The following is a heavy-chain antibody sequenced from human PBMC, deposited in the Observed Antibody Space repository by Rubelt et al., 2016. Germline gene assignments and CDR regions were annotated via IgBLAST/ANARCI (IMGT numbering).Heavy chain of an antibody. J-gene: IGHJ6*02. D-gene: IGHD3-16*01. CDR3: AREGDYYYGMDV. Sequence: QVQLVQSGAEVKKPGASVKVSCKASGYTFTGYYMHWVRQAPGQGLEWMGRINPNSGGTNYAQKVQGRVTMTRDTAISTAYMELGRLRSDDTAVYYCAREGDYYYGMDVWGQGTTVTVSS. CDR2: INPNSGGT. V-gene: IGHV1-2*06. CDR1: GYTFTGYY.